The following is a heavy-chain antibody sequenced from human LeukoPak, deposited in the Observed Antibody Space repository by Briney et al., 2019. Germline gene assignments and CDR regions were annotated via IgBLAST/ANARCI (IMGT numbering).Heavy chain of an antibody. Sequence: SVKVSCKASGGTFSSYAISWVRQAPGQGLEWMGGIIPIFGTANYAQKFQGRVTITTDESTSTAYMELSSLRSEDTAVYYCARDAYYYDSSGYYAGLPSDYWGQGTLVTVSS. CDR1: GGTFSSYA. CDR2: IIPIFGTA. CDR3: ARDAYYYDSSGYYAGLPSDY. D-gene: IGHD3-22*01. J-gene: IGHJ4*02. V-gene: IGHV1-69*05.